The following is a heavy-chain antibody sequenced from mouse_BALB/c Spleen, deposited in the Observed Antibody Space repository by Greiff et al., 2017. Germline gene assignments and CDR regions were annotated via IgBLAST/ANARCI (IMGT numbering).Heavy chain of an antibody. V-gene: IGHV1S81*02. CDR1: GYTFTSYW. CDR2: INPSNGRT. CDR3: ARGTGNAMDY. Sequence: VQLQQPGAELVKPGASVKLSCKASGYTFTSYWMHWVKQRPGQGLEWIGEINPSNGRTNYNEKFKSKATLTVDKSSSTAYMQLSILTSEDSAVYYCARGTGNAMDYWGQGTSVTVSS. D-gene: IGHD3-1*01. J-gene: IGHJ4*01.